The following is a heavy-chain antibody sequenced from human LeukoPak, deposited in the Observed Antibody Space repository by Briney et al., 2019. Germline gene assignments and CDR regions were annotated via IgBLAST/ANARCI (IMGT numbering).Heavy chain of an antibody. Sequence: ASVKVSCKASGYTFTSYDINWVRQATGQGLEWMGWMNPNSGNTGYAQKFQGRVTMTRNTSISTAYMELSSLRSEDTAVYYCARPYTYYYDSSGYERGAFDIWGQGTMVTVSS. D-gene: IGHD3-22*01. CDR3: ARPYTYYYDSSGYERGAFDI. J-gene: IGHJ3*02. CDR2: MNPNSGNT. V-gene: IGHV1-8*01. CDR1: GYTFTSYD.